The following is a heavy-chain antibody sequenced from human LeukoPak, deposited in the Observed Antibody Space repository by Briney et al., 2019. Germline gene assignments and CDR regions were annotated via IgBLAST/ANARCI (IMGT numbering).Heavy chain of an antibody. D-gene: IGHD1-26*01. V-gene: IGHV3-9*01. CDR2: ISWNSGSI. CDR3: AKEGDSGSYSY. CDR1: GFTFDDYA. Sequence: PGRSLRLSCAASGFTFDDYAMHWVRQAPGKGLEWDSGISWNSGSIGYADSVKGRFTISRDNAKNSLYLQMNSLRAEDTALYYCAKEGDSGSYSYWGQGTLVTVSS. J-gene: IGHJ4*02.